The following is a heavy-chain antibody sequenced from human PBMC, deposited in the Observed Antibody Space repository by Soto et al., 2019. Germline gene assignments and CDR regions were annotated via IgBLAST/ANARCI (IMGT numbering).Heavy chain of an antibody. Sequence: QVQLVQSGAEVKKPGASVKVSCKASGYTFTSYDINWVRQATGQGLEWMGWMNPNSGNTGYAQKFQGRVTMTRNTSISTAYMELGSLRSEDTAGYYCARGRMITFGGDNWFDPWGQGTLVTVSS. D-gene: IGHD3-16*01. CDR1: GYTFTSYD. V-gene: IGHV1-8*01. CDR2: MNPNSGNT. J-gene: IGHJ5*02. CDR3: ARGRMITFGGDNWFDP.